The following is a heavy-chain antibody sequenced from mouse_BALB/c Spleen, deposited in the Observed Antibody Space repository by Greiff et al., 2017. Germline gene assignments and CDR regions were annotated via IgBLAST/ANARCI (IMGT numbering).Heavy chain of an antibody. CDR2: IYPGGGYT. CDR1: GYTFTNYW. D-gene: IGHD2-3*01. Sequence: VHLVESGAELVRPGTSVKISCKASGYTFTNYWLGWVKQRPGHGLEWIGDIYPGGGYTNYNEKFKGKATLTADTSSSTAYMQLSSLTSEDSAVYFCARGGYDGYPAYWGQGTLVTVSA. CDR3: ARGGYDGYPAY. J-gene: IGHJ3*01. V-gene: IGHV1-63*02.